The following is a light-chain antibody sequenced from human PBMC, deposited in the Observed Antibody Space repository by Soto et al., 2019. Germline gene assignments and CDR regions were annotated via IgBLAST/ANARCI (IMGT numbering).Light chain of an antibody. CDR2: GAF. J-gene: IGKJ4*01. CDR3: QQYGGSIT. Sequence: IFLTQSPGSLSLSSGERATLSCRASQTVRSSYLAWYQQRPGQPPKLLIYGAFNRAIGIPDRFSGNESGRDYNLTISSLDPEDSAVYYCQQYGGSITFGGGTRVEI. V-gene: IGKV3-20*01. CDR1: QTVRSSY.